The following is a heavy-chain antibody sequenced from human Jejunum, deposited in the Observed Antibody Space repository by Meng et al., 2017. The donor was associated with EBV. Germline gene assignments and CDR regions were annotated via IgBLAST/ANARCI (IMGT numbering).Heavy chain of an antibody. J-gene: IGHJ1*01. Sequence: QDQLHPWGAGLFKPSETLSLTCGVYGGSFNGYYWTWIRQSPGKSLEWIGEINHSGTTNYNPSLRSRVIISVDTSKKQFSLTLTSVTAADTAVYYCARGVYGPTTRGREYFIHWGRGTLVTASS. CDR1: GGSFNGYY. CDR2: INHSGTT. CDR3: ARGVYGPTTRGREYFIH. D-gene: IGHD2/OR15-2a*01. V-gene: IGHV4-34*01.